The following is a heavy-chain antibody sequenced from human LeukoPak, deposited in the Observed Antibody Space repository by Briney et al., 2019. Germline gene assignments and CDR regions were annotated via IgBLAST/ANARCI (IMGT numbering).Heavy chain of an antibody. CDR3: ARSDWFDP. CDR1: GFTLSSYW. V-gene: IGHV3-74*01. Sequence: PGGSLRLSCAASGFTLSSYWMHWVRHAPGKGLMWVSRIKGDGSSTSYADSVQSRFTISRDNAKNTLYLQMNSLRAEDTAVYYCARSDWFDPWGQGTLVTVSS. D-gene: IGHD6-6*01. CDR2: IKGDGSST. J-gene: IGHJ5*02.